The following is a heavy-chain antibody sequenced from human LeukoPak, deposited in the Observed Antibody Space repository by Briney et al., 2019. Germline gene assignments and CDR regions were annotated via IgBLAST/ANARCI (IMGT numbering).Heavy chain of an antibody. CDR2: IRSKAYGGTT. J-gene: IGHJ4*02. D-gene: IGHD2-2*01. Sequence: GGSLRLSCTASGFTFGDYAMSWVRQAPGKGLEWVGFIRSKAYGGTTEYAASVKGRFTISRDDSKSIAYLQMNSLKTEDTAVYYCTRDPPYRSSTSCYGLDYWGQGTLVTVSS. CDR3: TRDPPYRSSTSCYGLDY. V-gene: IGHV3-49*04. CDR1: GFTFGDYA.